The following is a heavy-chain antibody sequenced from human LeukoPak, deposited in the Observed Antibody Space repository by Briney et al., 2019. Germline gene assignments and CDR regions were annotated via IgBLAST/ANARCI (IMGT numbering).Heavy chain of an antibody. J-gene: IGHJ6*02. CDR1: GGTFSSYA. V-gene: IGHV1-69*04. CDR2: IIPVLGIA. Sequence: SVKVSCKASGGTFSSYAISWVRQAPGQGLEWMGRIIPVLGIANYAQKFQGRVTITADKSTSTAYMELSSLRSEDTAVYYCARRSHGPKYDYYYGMDVWGQGTTVTVSS. CDR3: ARRSHGPKYDYYYGMDV.